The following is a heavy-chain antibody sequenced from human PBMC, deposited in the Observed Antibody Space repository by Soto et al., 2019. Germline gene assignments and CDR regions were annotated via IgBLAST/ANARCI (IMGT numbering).Heavy chain of an antibody. D-gene: IGHD1-26*01. V-gene: IGHV1-18*01. CDR1: GYTFTSYG. CDR3: ARSGSSTSYYYYGMDV. Sequence: QVQLVQSGAEVKKPGASVKVSCKASGYTFTSYGISWVRQAPGQGLEWMGWISAYNGNTNYAQKLQGRVTMTTDTXPXXAYMELRGLRSDDTAVYYCARSGSSTSYYYYGMDVWGQGTPVTVSS. CDR2: ISAYNGNT. J-gene: IGHJ6*02.